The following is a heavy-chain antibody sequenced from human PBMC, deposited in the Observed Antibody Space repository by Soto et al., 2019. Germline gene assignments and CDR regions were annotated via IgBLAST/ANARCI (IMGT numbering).Heavy chain of an antibody. CDR2: IRGSGAST. D-gene: IGHD2-2*02. Sequence: GGSLRLSCAASGVTFSNYAMSWVRQAPGKGLEWVSAIRGSGASTYYADSVKGRFTISRDNSENTLYLQMNSLRAEDTAVYYCAKASYCSSTNCYISSWFDPWGQGTLVTVSS. CDR3: AKASYCSSTNCYISSWFDP. J-gene: IGHJ5*02. CDR1: GVTFSNYA. V-gene: IGHV3-23*01.